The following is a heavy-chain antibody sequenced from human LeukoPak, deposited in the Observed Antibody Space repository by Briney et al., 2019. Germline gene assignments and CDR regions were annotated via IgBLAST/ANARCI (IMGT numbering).Heavy chain of an antibody. V-gene: IGHV1-69*13. CDR3: ASPVKYYDTWSGYPPFDY. D-gene: IGHD3-3*01. CDR2: IIPMSGTA. CDR1: GGTFNNFA. J-gene: IGHJ4*02. Sequence: GASVKVSCKASGGTFNNFAISWVRQAPGQGLEWVGGIIPMSGTANYAQEFQGRVTITADESTSTAYMELSSLRSEDTAIYYCASPVKYYDTWSGYPPFDYWGQGTLVTVSS.